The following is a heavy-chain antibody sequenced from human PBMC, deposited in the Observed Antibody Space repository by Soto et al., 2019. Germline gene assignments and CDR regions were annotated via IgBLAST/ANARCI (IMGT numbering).Heavy chain of an antibody. CDR3: AEGYSSGWYGHDAFDI. D-gene: IGHD6-19*01. J-gene: IGHJ3*02. Sequence: QVQLQQWGAGLLKPSETLSLTCAVYGGSFSGYYWSWIRQPPGQGLEWSGEINHSGSTNYNPSLKSRVTISVATSKNQLSLKLSSVAAAETAVYYCAEGYSSGWYGHDAFDIWGQGTMVTVSS. V-gene: IGHV4-34*01. CDR2: INHSGST. CDR1: GGSFSGYY.